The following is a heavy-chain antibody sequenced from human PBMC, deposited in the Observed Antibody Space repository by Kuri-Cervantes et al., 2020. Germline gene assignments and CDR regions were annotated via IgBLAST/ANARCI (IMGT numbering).Heavy chain of an antibody. CDR2: IYYSGST. Sequence: GSLRLSCTVSGGSISSSSYYWGWIRQPPGKGLEWIGSIYYSGSTYYNPSLKSRVTISVDTSKNQFSLKLSSVTAADTAVYYCARDRDVVFAGWFDPWGQGTLVTVSS. D-gene: IGHD5/OR15-5a*01. V-gene: IGHV4-39*02. J-gene: IGHJ5*02. CDR1: GGSISSSSYY. CDR3: ARDRDVVFAGWFDP.